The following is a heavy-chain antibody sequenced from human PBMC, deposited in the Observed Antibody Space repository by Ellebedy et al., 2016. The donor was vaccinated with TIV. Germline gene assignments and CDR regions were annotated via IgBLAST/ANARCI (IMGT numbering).Heavy chain of an antibody. J-gene: IGHJ6*02. CDR2: IYPGDSDT. CDR3: ARLGGSDSRAGYYYYGMDV. Sequence: GESLKISCKGSGYSFTSYWIGWVRQMPGKGLEWMGIIYPGDSDTRYSPSFQGQVTISADKSISTAYLQWSSLKASDTAMYYCARLGGSDSRAGYYYYGMDVWGQGTTVTVSS. V-gene: IGHV5-51*01. CDR1: GYSFTSYW. D-gene: IGHD1-26*01.